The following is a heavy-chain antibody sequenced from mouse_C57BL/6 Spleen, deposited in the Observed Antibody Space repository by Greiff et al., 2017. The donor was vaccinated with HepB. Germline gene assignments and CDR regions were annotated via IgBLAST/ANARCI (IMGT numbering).Heavy chain of an antibody. CDR2: IDPETGGT. CDR3: TAFLRSPASFAY. CDR1: GYTFTDYE. V-gene: IGHV1-15*01. J-gene: IGHJ3*01. Sequence: QVQLQQSGAELVRPGASVTLSCKASGYTFTDYEMHWVKQTPVHGLEWIGAIDPETGGTAYNQKFKGKAILTADKSSSKAYMELRSLTSEDSAVYYCTAFLRSPASFAYWGQGTLVTVSA.